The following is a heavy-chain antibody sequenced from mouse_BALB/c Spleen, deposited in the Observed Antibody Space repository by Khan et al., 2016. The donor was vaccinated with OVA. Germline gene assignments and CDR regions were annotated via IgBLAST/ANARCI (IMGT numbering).Heavy chain of an antibody. CDR3: ARTARIKY. CDR2: IRYSGST. J-gene: IGHJ2*01. Sequence: EVQLQESGPGLVKPSQSLSLTCTVTGYSITSGYGWNWIRQFPGNKLEWMGYIRYSGSTNYNPSLKSRISITRAPSKNQFFLQWNSVATEDTAAYDWARTARIKYWGQGTTLTVSS. D-gene: IGHD1-2*01. V-gene: IGHV3-1*02. CDR1: GYSITSGYG.